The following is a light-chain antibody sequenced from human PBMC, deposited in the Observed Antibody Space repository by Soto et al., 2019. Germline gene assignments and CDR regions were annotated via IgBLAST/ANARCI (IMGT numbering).Light chain of an antibody. V-gene: IGLV2-14*01. CDR1: SSDVGGYNY. CDR3: SSYTSSSTYV. J-gene: IGLJ1*01. CDR2: DVS. Sequence: QSDLTQPASGSGSPGQSITISCTGTSSDVGGYNYVSWYQQHPGKGPKLMIYDVSNRPSGVSNRFSGSKSGNTAYLTISGLQGEDDADYYCSSYTSSSTYVFGTGTKLTVL.